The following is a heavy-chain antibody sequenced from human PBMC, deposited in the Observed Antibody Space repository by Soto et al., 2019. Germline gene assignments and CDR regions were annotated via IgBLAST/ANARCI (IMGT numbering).Heavy chain of an antibody. CDR1: GASIRSSAY. V-gene: IGHV4-39*01. CDR2: IYSIGNT. CDR3: RRSSRYSTDV. Sequence: SETLSLTCTVSGASIRSSAYWGWIRQPPGKGLEWIGSIYSIGNTYYNPSLKSGVTISADTSKNQLSLNLISVTAADTAVYYCRRSSRYSTDVWGQGITVTVSS. D-gene: IGHD6-19*01. J-gene: IGHJ6*02.